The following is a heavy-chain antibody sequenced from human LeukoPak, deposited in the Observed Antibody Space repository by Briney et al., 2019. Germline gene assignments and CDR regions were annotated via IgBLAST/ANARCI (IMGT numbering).Heavy chain of an antibody. D-gene: IGHD3-16*01. J-gene: IGHJ6*03. Sequence: GGSLRLSCAASGFTFSSYGMHWVRQAPGKGREWVAVIWYDGSDKYYADSVKGRFTISRDNSKNTLYLQMNSLRAEDTAVYYCAKDKDYGYYMDVWGKGTTVTVSS. CDR1: GFTFSSYG. CDR2: IWYDGSDK. CDR3: AKDKDYGYYMDV. V-gene: IGHV3-33*06.